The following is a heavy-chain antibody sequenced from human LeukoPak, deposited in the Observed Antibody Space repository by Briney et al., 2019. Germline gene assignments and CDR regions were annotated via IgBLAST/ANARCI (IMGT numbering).Heavy chain of an antibody. V-gene: IGHV3-30*04. D-gene: IGHD3-10*01. CDR1: GFTFSSYA. CDR2: ISYHGSNK. J-gene: IGHJ4*02. CDR3: ARDGELLWFGESSILFDY. Sequence: GGSLRLSCAASGFTFSSYAMHWVRQAPGKGLEWVAVISYHGSNKYYADSVKGRFTISRDNSKNTLFLQMNSLRAEDTAVYYCARDGELLWFGESSILFDYWGQGTLVTVSS.